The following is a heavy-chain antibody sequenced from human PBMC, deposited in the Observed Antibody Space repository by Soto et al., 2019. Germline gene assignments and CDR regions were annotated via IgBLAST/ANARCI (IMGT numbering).Heavy chain of an antibody. J-gene: IGHJ6*03. Sequence: PSETLSLTCAVFGECFSGYYWSWIRQPPGKGLEWIGEINHSGSTNYNPSLKSRVTISVDTSKNQFSLKLSSVTAADTAVYYCARVEYLYYYYYYMDVWGKGTTVTVSS. V-gene: IGHV4-34*01. CDR2: INHSGST. CDR3: ARVEYLYYYYYYMDV. CDR1: GECFSGYY.